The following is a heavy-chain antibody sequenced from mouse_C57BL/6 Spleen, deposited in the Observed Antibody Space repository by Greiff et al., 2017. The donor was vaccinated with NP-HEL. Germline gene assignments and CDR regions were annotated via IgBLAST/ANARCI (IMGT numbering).Heavy chain of an antibody. J-gene: IGHJ4*01. V-gene: IGHV10-3*01. CDR1: GFTFNTYA. CDR2: IRSKSSNYAT. CDR3: LLRRGYAMDY. D-gene: IGHD1-1*01. Sequence: DVHLVESGGGLVQPKGSLKLSCAASGFTFNTYAMHWVRQAPGKGLEWVARIRSKSSNYATYYADSVKDRFTISRDDSQSMLYLQMNNLKTEDTAMYYCLLRRGYAMDYWGQGTSVTVSS.